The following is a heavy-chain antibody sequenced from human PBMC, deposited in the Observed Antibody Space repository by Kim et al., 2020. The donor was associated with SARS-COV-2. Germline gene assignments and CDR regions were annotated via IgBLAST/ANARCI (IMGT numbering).Heavy chain of an antibody. J-gene: IGHJ4*02. D-gene: IGHD3-9*01. CDR3: ARDVVFGLMISIDY. V-gene: IGHV3-30*14. Sequence: YPDSGKGRFTIYRYDSKNTVFLQMTSLRGDDTAVYYCARDVVFGLMISIDYWGQGTLVTVSS.